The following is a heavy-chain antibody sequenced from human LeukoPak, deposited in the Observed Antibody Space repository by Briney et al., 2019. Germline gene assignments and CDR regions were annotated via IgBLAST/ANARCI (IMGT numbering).Heavy chain of an antibody. J-gene: IGHJ5*02. Sequence: SETLSLTCAVYGGSFSGYYWSWIRQPPGKGLEWIGEINHSGSTNYNPSLKSRVTISVDTSKNQFSLKLSSVTAADTAVYYCARVSSGWLYWFDPWGQGTLVTVSS. V-gene: IGHV4-34*01. CDR2: INHSGST. D-gene: IGHD6-19*01. CDR1: GGSFSGYY. CDR3: ARVSSGWLYWFDP.